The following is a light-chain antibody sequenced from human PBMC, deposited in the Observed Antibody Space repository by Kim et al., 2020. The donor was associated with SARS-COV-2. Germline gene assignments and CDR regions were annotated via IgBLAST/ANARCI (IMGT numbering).Light chain of an antibody. Sequence: SVSPGQTASITCSGDKLGDKYACWYQQKPGQSPVLVIYQDSKRPSGIPGRFSGSNSGNTATLTISGTQAMDEAVYYCQAWDSSTEVFGTGTKVTVL. CDR2: QDS. CDR3: QAWDSSTEV. CDR1: KLGDKY. J-gene: IGLJ1*01. V-gene: IGLV3-1*01.